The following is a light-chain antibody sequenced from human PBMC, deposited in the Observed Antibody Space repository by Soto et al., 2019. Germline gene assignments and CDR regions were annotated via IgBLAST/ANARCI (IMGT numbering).Light chain of an antibody. CDR2: GDS. V-gene: IGLV1-40*01. CDR3: QSYDTSLSGSWV. CDR1: SSNIGAGYD. J-gene: IGLJ3*02. Sequence: QSVLTQPPSASGAPGQRVTISCTGSSSNIGAGYDVHWYQQVPGTAPKVLIYGDSNRPSGVPDRFSGSKSGTSASLAITGLQAEDEADYYCQSYDTSLSGSWVFGGGTKLTVL.